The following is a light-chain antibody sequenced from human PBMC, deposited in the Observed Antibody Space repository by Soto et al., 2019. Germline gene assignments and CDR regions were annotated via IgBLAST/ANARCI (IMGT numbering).Light chain of an antibody. Sequence: QSVLTQPASVSGSPGQSITIFCTGTSSDIGSYNYVSWYQQHPGKAPKLMTYDVSNRPSGASDRFSGSKSGNTASLTISGLQAEDEADYYCCSYTSTRTYVFGSGTKVTVL. J-gene: IGLJ1*01. CDR1: SSDIGSYNY. CDR2: DVS. CDR3: CSYTSTRTYV. V-gene: IGLV2-14*01.